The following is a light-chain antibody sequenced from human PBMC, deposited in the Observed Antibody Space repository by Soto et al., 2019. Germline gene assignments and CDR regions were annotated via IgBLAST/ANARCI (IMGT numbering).Light chain of an antibody. CDR1: QSISSY. CDR3: QQTYNTPFT. CDR2: AAS. J-gene: IGKJ4*01. V-gene: IGKV1-39*01. Sequence: DIQMTQSPSSLSASVGERVTITCRASQSISSYVNWYQQKPGKAPNLLIYAASSLQSGVPSRFSGSGSGTYFTLTISSLQPEDFTTFYCQQTYNTPFTFGGGTKVEIK.